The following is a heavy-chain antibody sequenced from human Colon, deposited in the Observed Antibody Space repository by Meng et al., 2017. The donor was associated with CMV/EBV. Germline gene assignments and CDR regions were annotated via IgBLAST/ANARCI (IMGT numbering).Heavy chain of an antibody. CDR2: ITSRSSYI. CDR3: ARPYGGNSQGAFDI. CDR1: GFTFSSYS. V-gene: IGHV3-21*01. D-gene: IGHD4-23*01. J-gene: IGHJ3*02. Sequence: GGSLRLSGAASGFTFSSYSMNWVRQAPGKGLEWVSCITSRSSYIYYSDSVKGRFTISRDDANNSLYLQMNSLRVEDTAVYYCARPYGGNSQGAFDIWGQGTMVTVSS.